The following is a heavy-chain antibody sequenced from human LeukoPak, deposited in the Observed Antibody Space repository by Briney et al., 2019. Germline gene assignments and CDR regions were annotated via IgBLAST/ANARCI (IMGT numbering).Heavy chain of an antibody. Sequence: SETLSLTCTVSGGSISSSSYYWGWSRQPPGKGLEWIGSIYYSGSTYYNPSLKSRVTISVGTSKNQFSLKLSSVTAADTAVYYCARADYYFDYWGQGTLVTVSS. CDR1: GGSISSSSYY. CDR3: ARADYYFDY. CDR2: IYYSGST. J-gene: IGHJ4*02. V-gene: IGHV4-39*01.